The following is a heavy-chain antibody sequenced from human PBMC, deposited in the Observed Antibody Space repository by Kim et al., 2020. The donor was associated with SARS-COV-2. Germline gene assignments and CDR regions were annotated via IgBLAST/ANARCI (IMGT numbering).Heavy chain of an antibody. D-gene: IGHD3-22*01. CDR3: ARGGYYYDSSGYYPDY. V-gene: IGHV3-11*05. Sequence: SVMGQLTISRDNAKNSLYLQMNSLRSEDTAVYYCARGGYYYDSSGYYPDYWCQGTLVTVSS. J-gene: IGHJ4*02.